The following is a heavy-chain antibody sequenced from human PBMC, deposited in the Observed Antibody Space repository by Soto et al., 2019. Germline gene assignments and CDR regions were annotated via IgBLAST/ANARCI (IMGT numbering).Heavy chain of an antibody. CDR2: MNPNSGNT. D-gene: IGHD5-12*01. V-gene: IGHV1-8*01. Sequence: QVQLVQSGAEVKKPGASVKVSCKASGYTFTSYDINWVRQATGQGLEWMGWMNPNSGNTGYAQKFQGRVTMTRNPSISTAYMELSSLRSEDTAVYYCARSSERWLQFAFDYWGQGTLVTVSS. CDR1: GYTFTSYD. J-gene: IGHJ4*02. CDR3: ARSSERWLQFAFDY.